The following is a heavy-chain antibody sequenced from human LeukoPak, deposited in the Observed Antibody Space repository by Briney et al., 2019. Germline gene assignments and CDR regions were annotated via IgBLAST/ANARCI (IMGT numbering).Heavy chain of an antibody. CDR1: GYTLSNYG. CDR3: ARGVSGSYLGAFDI. D-gene: IGHD1-26*01. J-gene: IGHJ3*02. Sequence: ASVKVSCKASGYTLSNYGISWVRQAPGQGLEWMGWISPYNSITNYARKLQGRVTMTTDTSTSTAYMELRSLRSDDTAVYYCARGVSGSYLGAFDIWGQGTMVTVSS. CDR2: ISPYNSIT. V-gene: IGHV1-18*01.